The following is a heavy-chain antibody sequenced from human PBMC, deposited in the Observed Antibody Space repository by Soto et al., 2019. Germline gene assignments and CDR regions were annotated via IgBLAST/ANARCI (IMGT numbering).Heavy chain of an antibody. Sequence: GGSLRLSCAASGFTFSSYAMSWVRQAPGKGLEWVSAMSGNGGSTYYVDSVKGRFTISRDNSKNTLYLQMNSLRAEDTAVYYCAKVVGGSSWYGYYFDYWGQGTLVTVSS. CDR2: MSGNGGST. J-gene: IGHJ4*02. V-gene: IGHV3-23*01. CDR3: AKVVGGSSWYGYYFDY. D-gene: IGHD6-13*01. CDR1: GFTFSSYA.